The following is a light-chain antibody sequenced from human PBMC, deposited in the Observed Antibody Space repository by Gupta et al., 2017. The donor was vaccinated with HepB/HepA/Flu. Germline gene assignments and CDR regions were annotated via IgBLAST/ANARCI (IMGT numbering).Light chain of an antibody. J-gene: IGKJ4*01. CDR3: QQYGGSPLT. CDR1: QSFSRTF. Sequence: DSALTQSPGILSSSPGERATLSCRASQSFSRTFLAWYQQKAGQAPRLLIYGTSSRATGIPDRFSGSGSGTDFTLTISRLEPEDFAVYYCQQYGGSPLTFGGGTKVEIK. CDR2: GTS. V-gene: IGKV3-20*01.